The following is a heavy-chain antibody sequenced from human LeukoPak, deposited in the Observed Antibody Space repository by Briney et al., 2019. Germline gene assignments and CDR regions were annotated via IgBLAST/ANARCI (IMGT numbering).Heavy chain of an antibody. J-gene: IGHJ4*02. CDR2: ISGSGGST. D-gene: IGHD2/OR15-2a*01. CDR1: GFTFSSYA. V-gene: IGHV3-23*01. CDR3: AKGMFVFGTTFFYFDY. Sequence: GGSLRLSRAASGFTFSSYAMSWVRQAPGKGLEWVSAISGSGGSTYYAGSVKGRFTISRDNSKNTLYLQMNSLRAEDTAVYYCAKGMFVFGTTFFYFDYWGQGTLVTVSS.